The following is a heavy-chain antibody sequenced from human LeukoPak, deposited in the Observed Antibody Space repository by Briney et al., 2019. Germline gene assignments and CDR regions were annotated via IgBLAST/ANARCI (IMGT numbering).Heavy chain of an antibody. D-gene: IGHD3-10*01. Sequence: PGESLTLSCAASVFHLNTYEINWVRQAPGKGLEWVAYIFGRDTTKYYTDSVKGLFNISRHVAEHSLYLQINHVRAEHTAVYYWARDLYYYGSGNYVTAVPDYWGQGTLVTVSS. CDR3: ARDLYYYGSGNYVTAVPDY. CDR2: IFGRDTTK. V-gene: IGHV3-48*03. J-gene: IGHJ4*02. CDR1: VFHLNTYE.